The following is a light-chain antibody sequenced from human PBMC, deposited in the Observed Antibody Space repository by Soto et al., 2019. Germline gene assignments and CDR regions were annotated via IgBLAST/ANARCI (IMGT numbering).Light chain of an antibody. V-gene: IGLV2-23*01. CDR2: EGS. CDR1: SSDVGSYNL. CDR3: CLGVV. Sequence: QSALTQPASVSGSPGQSITISCTGTSSDVGSYNLVSWYQQHPGKAPKLMIYEGSKRPSGVSNRFSGSKSGNTAALTISGLQAEDEADYYCCLGVVFGGVTKLTVL. J-gene: IGLJ2*01.